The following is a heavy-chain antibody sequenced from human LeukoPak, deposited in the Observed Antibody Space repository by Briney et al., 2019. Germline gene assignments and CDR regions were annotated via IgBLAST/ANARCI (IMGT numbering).Heavy chain of an antibody. D-gene: IGHD6-19*01. Sequence: SETLSLTCTVPRGSISSKYWSWIRQPPGKGLEWIGYIHYSGSTNYNPSLKSRVTISVDTSKNQFSLKVISVTAADTAVYYCARHSSGWSDFDYWGQGTLVTVSS. CDR1: RGSISSKY. J-gene: IGHJ4*02. CDR2: IHYSGST. V-gene: IGHV4-59*08. CDR3: ARHSSGWSDFDY.